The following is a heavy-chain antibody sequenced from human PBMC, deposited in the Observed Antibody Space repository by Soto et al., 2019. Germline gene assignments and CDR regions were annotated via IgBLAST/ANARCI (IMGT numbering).Heavy chain of an antibody. V-gene: IGHV4-31*03. CDR2: IYYSGST. Sequence: QVQLQGSGPGLVKPSQTLSLTCTVSGGSISSGGYYWSWIRQHPGKGLEWIGYIYYSGSTYYNPSLKSRVTISVDTSKNQFSLKLSSVTAADTAVYYCARAVTYITTVTTYVFDYWGQGTLVTVSS. J-gene: IGHJ4*02. CDR1: GGSISSGGYY. CDR3: ARAVTYITTVTTYVFDY. D-gene: IGHD4-17*01.